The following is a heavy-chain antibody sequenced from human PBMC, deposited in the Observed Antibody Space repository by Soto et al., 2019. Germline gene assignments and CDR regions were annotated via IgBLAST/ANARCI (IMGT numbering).Heavy chain of an antibody. CDR2: VYHTGRT. CDR1: GGSVKSGSYS. Sequence: ATLSLACTVSGGSVKSGSYSWSWIRQPPGKGLEWIGYVYHTGRTSYNPSLKSRVSILMDTSKNQFSLNLDSVTAADTALYFCARDFAYFDSWGQGTLVTVSS. J-gene: IGHJ4*02. V-gene: IGHV4-61*01. CDR3: ARDFAYFDS. D-gene: IGHD3-3*01.